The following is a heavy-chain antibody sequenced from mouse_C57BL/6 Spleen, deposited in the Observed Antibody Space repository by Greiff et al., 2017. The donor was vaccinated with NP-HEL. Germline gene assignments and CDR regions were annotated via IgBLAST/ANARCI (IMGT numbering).Heavy chain of an antibody. CDR3: ARDYDGYWYFDV. J-gene: IGHJ1*03. V-gene: IGHV5-9*01. CDR2: ISGGGGNT. D-gene: IGHD2-4*01. Sequence: DVKLVESGGGLVKPGGSLKLSCAASGFTFSSYTMSWVRQTPEKRLEWVATISGGGGNTYYPDSVKGRFTISRDNAKNTLYLQMSSLRSEDTALYYCARDYDGYWYFDVWGTGTTVTVSS. CDR1: GFTFSSYT.